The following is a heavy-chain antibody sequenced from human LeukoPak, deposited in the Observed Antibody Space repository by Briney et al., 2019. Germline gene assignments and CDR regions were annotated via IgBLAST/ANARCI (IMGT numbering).Heavy chain of an antibody. J-gene: IGHJ6*03. Sequence: ASVKVSCKASGYTFTSYDINWVRQATGQGLEWMGWMNPNSGNTGYAQKFQGRVTMTGNTSISTAYMELSSLRSEDTAVYYCATKNVDSGYDSYYYYYMDVWGKGTTVTISS. V-gene: IGHV1-8*01. CDR3: ATKNVDSGYDSYYYYYMDV. D-gene: IGHD5-12*01. CDR1: GYTFTSYD. CDR2: MNPNSGNT.